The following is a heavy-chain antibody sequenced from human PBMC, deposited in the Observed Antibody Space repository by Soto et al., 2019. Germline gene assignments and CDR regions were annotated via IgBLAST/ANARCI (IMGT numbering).Heavy chain of an antibody. Sequence: SEPLSLTSTVSGGSISSYNWSWIRQPPGKGLEWTGHIYYSGSTNYNPSLKRRDTISEATSQNQSSPKQTTQTAADTAVYYCARGPDLCSGGSGYSGLDYYYGMDVWGQGPTVTVSS. CDR3: ARGPDLCSGGSGYSGLDYYYGMDV. V-gene: IGHV4-59*08. J-gene: IGHJ6*02. CDR2: IYYSGST. CDR1: GGSISSYN. D-gene: IGHD2-15*01.